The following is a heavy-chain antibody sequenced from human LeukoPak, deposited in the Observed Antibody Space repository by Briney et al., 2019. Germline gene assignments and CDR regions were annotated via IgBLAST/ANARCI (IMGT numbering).Heavy chain of an antibody. D-gene: IGHD2-2*01. CDR1: GFTFSSYW. CDR3: AIPPSRICGSTSCAVGV. V-gene: IGHV3-74*01. Sequence: PGGSLRLSCAASGFTFSSYWMHWVRQAPGKGLVWVSRINSDGSSTSYADSVKGRFTISRDNSKNTLYLQMNSLRAEDTAVYYCAIPPSRICGSTSCAVGVWGKGTTVTVSS. CDR2: INSDGSST. J-gene: IGHJ6*04.